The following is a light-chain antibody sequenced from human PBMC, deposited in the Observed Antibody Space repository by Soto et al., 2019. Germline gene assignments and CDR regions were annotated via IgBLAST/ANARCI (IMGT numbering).Light chain of an antibody. Sequence: EIVLTQSPATLSLSPGERASLSCRASQSVGSYLVWYQQKPGQAPRLLIYDASDGATGIPARFSGSGSGTDFTLTISSLEPEDFAVYYCQHRYNWPITFGQGTRLEIK. CDR2: DAS. CDR3: QHRYNWPIT. V-gene: IGKV3-11*01. CDR1: QSVGSY. J-gene: IGKJ5*01.